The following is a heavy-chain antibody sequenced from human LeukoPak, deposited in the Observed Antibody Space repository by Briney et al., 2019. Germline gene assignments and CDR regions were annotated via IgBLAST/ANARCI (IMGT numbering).Heavy chain of an antibody. CDR2: ISSSGSTI. CDR1: GFTFSSYS. D-gene: IGHD5-12*01. J-gene: IGHJ4*02. V-gene: IGHV3-48*04. CDR3: ARDSIVAKF. Sequence: GGSLRLSCAASGFTFSSYSMNWVRQAPGKGLEWVSYISSSGSTIYYADSVKGRFTISRDNAKNSLYLQMNSLRAEDTAVYYCARDSIVAKFWGQGTLVTVSS.